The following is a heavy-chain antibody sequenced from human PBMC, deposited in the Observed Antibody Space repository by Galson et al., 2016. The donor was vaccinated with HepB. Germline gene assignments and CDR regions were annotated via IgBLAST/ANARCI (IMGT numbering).Heavy chain of an antibody. D-gene: IGHD2-2*01. CDR1: GASFSDYY. J-gene: IGHJ5*02. Sequence: SETLSLTCGVFGASFSDYYWNWIRQPPGKGLEWLGESNHRGSTNYNPSLKSRVTVSVDTSKNQFSLKLTSVTAADTAVYYCARGQAPAARGYNWFDPWGQGILVTVSS. CDR3: ARGQAPAARGYNWFDP. V-gene: IGHV4-34*01. CDR2: SNHRGST.